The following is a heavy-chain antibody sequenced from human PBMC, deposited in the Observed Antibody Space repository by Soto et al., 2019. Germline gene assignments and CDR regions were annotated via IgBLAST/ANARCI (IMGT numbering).Heavy chain of an antibody. V-gene: IGHV5-51*01. Sequence: GESLKISCKASGYDFARTWIGWVRQLPGKGLDWLGIIYPGDSETRYSPSFRGQVTFSVDMSISTAYLQWSSLKTSDIAIYYCARLVGAYNSYFDHWGQGTRVTVSS. CDR2: IYPGDSET. J-gene: IGHJ4*02. D-gene: IGHD2-15*01. CDR3: ARLVGAYNSYFDH. CDR1: GYDFARTW.